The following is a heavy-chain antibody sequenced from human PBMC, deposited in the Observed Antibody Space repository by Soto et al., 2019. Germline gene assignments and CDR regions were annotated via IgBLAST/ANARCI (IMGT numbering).Heavy chain of an antibody. CDR3: ARLTTNYYYGLDV. CDR2: IFSNDDK. D-gene: IGHD1-26*01. Sequence: QVTLKESGPVLVKPTETLTLTCTVSGFSLSNPRMGVNWIRQPPGKALEWLAHIFSNDDKSYSTSLTSRLTIPKDTSKSQVVLTITNMDPVDTATYYCARLTTNYYYGLDVWGQGTTVTVSS. J-gene: IGHJ6*02. CDR1: GFSLSNPRMG. V-gene: IGHV2-26*01.